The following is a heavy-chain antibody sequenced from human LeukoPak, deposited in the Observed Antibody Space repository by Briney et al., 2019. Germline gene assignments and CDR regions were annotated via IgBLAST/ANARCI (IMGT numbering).Heavy chain of an antibody. D-gene: IGHD3-22*01. Sequence: GASVKVSCKASGYTFTGYYMHWVRQAPGQGLEWMGWINRNSGGTNYAQKFQGRVTMTRDTSISTAYMELSRLRSDDTAVYYCARDLGDGSGYSPPAEYFQHWGQGTLVTVSS. CDR1: GYTFTGYY. J-gene: IGHJ1*01. V-gene: IGHV1-2*02. CDR3: ARDLGDGSGYSPPAEYFQH. CDR2: INRNSGGT.